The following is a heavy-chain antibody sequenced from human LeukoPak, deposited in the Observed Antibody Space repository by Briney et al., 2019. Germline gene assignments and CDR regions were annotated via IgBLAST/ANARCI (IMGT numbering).Heavy chain of an antibody. CDR2: INPSSGST. CDR3: ARDEYDGDY. J-gene: IGHJ4*02. V-gene: IGHV1-46*01. Sequence: ASVKVSCKASGYTFISYYMHWVRQAPGQGLEWMGIINPSSGSTNYAQKFQGRVTVTRDTSTSAVYMELSSLRSEDTAVYYCARDEYDGDYWGQGTLVTVSS. D-gene: IGHD3-3*01. CDR1: GYTFISYY.